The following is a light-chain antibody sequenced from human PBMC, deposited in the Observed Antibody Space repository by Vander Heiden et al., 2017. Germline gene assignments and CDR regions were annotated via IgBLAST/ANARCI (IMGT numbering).Light chain of an antibody. J-gene: IGKJ5*01. CDR3: QQRSNEPIT. V-gene: IGKV3-11*01. CDR1: QSVSSY. CDR2: DVS. Sequence: EIVLTQSPATLSLSTGERATLSCRASQSVSSYLAWYQQKPGQAPRLLIYDVSNRVTPMRARSSGSGSGTDFTLTISSLEPKDFAVYFNQQRSNEPITFGQGTQLEIK.